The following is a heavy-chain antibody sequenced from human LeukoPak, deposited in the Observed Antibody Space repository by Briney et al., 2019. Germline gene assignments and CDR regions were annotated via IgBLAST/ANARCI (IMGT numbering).Heavy chain of an antibody. CDR3: ARGAVAGGRWFDP. CDR1: GGSISSYY. CDR2: IYYSGST. Sequence: SETLSLTCTVSGGSISSYYWSWIRQPPGKGLEWIGYIYYSGSTNYNPSLKSRVTISVDTSKNQLSLKLSSVTAADTAVYYCARGAVAGGRWFDPWGQGTLVTVSS. V-gene: IGHV4-59*01. J-gene: IGHJ5*02. D-gene: IGHD6-19*01.